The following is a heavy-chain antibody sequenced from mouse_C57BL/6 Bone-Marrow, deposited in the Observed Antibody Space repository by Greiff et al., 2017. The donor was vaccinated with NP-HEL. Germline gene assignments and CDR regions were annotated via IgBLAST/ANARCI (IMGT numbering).Heavy chain of an antibody. CDR3: ARGDYGSSRFGYAMDY. J-gene: IGHJ4*01. Sequence: QVQLQQSGAELVKPGASVKISCKASGYAFSSYWMNWAKERPGKGLEWIGQIYPRDGDTKYNGKFKGKATLTADKSSSTAYMQVSSLTSEDSAVYFCARGDYGSSRFGYAMDYWGQGTSVTVSS. CDR1: GYAFSSYW. D-gene: IGHD1-1*01. V-gene: IGHV1-80*01. CDR2: IYPRDGDT.